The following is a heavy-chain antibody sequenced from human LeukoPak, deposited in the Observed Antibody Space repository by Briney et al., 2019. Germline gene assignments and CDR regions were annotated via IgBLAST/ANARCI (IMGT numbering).Heavy chain of an antibody. J-gene: IGHJ4*02. CDR3: TTPFYSSSWYGY. CDR1: GFTFTNAW. Sequence: GGSLRLSCAASGFTFTNAWMTWVRRAPGKGLEWVGRIKSKTDGGTTDYAAPVKGRFTISRGESKNTLYLQMNSLKTEDTALYYCTTPFYSSSWYGYWGQGTLVTVSS. D-gene: IGHD6-13*01. V-gene: IGHV3-15*01. CDR2: IKSKTDGGTT.